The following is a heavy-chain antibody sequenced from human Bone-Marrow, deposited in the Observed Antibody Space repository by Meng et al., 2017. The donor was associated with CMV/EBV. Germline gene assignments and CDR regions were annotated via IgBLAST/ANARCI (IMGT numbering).Heavy chain of an antibody. Sequence: SETLSLTCTVSGGSISSGDYYWSWIRQPPGKGLEWIGYIYYSGSTYYNPSLKSRVTISVDTSKNQFSLKLSSVTAADTAVYYCAREAPPTKDFWSGYYTGITYGMDGWGQGTTVTVSS. D-gene: IGHD3-3*01. CDR2: IYYSGST. J-gene: IGHJ6*02. V-gene: IGHV4-30-4*08. CDR1: GGSISSGDYY. CDR3: AREAPPTKDFWSGYYTGITYGMDG.